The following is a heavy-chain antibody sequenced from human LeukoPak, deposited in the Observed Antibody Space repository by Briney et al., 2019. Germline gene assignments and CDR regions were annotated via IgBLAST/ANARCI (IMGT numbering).Heavy chain of an antibody. Sequence: GGSLRLSCAASGFTFSDYYMSWIRQAPGKGLEWVSYISSSGSTIYYADSVKGRFTISRDNAKNSLYLQMNSLRAEDTAVYYYARDRSIAARPWYFDYWGQGTLVTVSS. CDR3: ARDRSIAARPWYFDY. D-gene: IGHD6-6*01. V-gene: IGHV3-11*01. CDR2: ISSSGSTI. J-gene: IGHJ4*02. CDR1: GFTFSDYY.